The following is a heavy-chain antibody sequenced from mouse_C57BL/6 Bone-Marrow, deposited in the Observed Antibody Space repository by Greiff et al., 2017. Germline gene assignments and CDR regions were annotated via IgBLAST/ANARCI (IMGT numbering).Heavy chain of an antibody. Sequence: VQRVESGAELMKPGASVKLSCKATGYTFTGYWIEWVKQRPGHGLEWIGEILPGSGSTNYNEKFKGKATFTADTSSNTAYMQLSSLTTEDSAIYYCAQERITTVVENAMDYWGQGTSVTVSS. D-gene: IGHD1-1*01. V-gene: IGHV1-9*01. J-gene: IGHJ4*01. CDR3: AQERITTVVENAMDY. CDR1: GYTFTGYW. CDR2: ILPGSGST.